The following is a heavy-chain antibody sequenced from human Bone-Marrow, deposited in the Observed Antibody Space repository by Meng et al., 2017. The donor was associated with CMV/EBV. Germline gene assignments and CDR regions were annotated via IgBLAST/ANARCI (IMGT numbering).Heavy chain of an antibody. CDR1: GFTFSSYA. V-gene: IGHV3-48*03. CDR2: ISSSGSTI. Sequence: GESLKISCAASGFTFSSYAMHWVRQAPGKGLEWVSYISSSGSTIYYADSVKGRFTISRDNAKNSLYLQMNSLRAEDTAVYYCARVGCSSTSCYTGAFDIWGQGTMVTVSS. D-gene: IGHD2-2*02. CDR3: ARVGCSSTSCYTGAFDI. J-gene: IGHJ3*02.